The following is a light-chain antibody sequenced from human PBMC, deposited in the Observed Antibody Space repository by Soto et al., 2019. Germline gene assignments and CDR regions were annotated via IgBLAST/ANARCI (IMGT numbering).Light chain of an antibody. Sequence: EIVLTQSPATLSLSPGERATLSCRASQSVSSYLAWYQQKPGQAPRLLLYDASNRATGIPARFSGSGSGTDFTLTISSLEPEDFAVYYCQQRSNFFGPGTKVDIK. CDR1: QSVSSY. V-gene: IGKV3-11*01. J-gene: IGKJ3*01. CDR3: QQRSNF. CDR2: DAS.